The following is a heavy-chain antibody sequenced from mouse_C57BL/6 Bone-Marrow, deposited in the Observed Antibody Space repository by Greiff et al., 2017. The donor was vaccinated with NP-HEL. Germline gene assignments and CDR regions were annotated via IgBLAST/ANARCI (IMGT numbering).Heavy chain of an antibody. V-gene: IGHV1-55*01. CDR2: IYPGSGST. CDR3: ARSSYSQGAMDY. Sequence: QVQLKQPGAELVKPGASVKMSCKASGYTFTSYWITWVKQRPGQGLEWIGDIYPGSGSTNYNEKFKSKATLTVDTSSSTAYMQLSSLTSEDSAVYYCARSSYSQGAMDYWGQGTSVTVSS. CDR1: GYTFTSYW. D-gene: IGHD2-12*01. J-gene: IGHJ4*01.